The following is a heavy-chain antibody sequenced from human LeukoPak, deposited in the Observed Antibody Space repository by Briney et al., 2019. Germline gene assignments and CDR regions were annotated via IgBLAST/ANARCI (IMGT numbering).Heavy chain of an antibody. CDR3: ARDPGWEQGADAFDI. D-gene: IGHD1-26*01. CDR2: IYYSGST. CDR1: GGSISSGGYY. Sequence: PSQTLSLTCTVSGGSISSGGYYWSWIRQHPGKCLEWIGYIYYSGSTYYNPSLKSRVTISVDTSKNQFSLKLSSVTAADTAVYYCARDPGWEQGADAFDIWGQGTMVTVSS. J-gene: IGHJ3*02. V-gene: IGHV4-31*03.